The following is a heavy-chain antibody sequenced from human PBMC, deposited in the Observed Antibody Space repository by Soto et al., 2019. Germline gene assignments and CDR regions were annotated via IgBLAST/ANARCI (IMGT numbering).Heavy chain of an antibody. CDR2: INPRGGRT. Sequence: QVQLVQSGAEVKKPGASVKVSCKASGYTFTNYYMHWVRQAPGQGLEWMGIINPRGGRTNYAQKFQGRVTMTRDTSTSTVYLELSTLRSEDTAVYYCARDLSSYSSGWYDLWGRGTLVTVSS. V-gene: IGHV1-46*01. J-gene: IGHJ2*01. CDR1: GYTFTNYY. D-gene: IGHD6-19*01. CDR3: ARDLSSYSSGWYDL.